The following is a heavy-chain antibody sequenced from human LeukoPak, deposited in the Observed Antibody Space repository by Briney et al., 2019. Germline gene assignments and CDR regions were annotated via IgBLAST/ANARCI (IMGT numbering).Heavy chain of an antibody. CDR1: GGSFSGYY. J-gene: IGHJ5*02. Sequence: SETLSLTCAVYGGSFSGYYWSWIRQPPGKGLEWIGEINHSGSTNYNPPLKSRVTISVDTSKNQFSLKLSSVTAADTAVYYCARGTGSYYRHWFDPWGQGTLVTVSS. CDR3: ARGTGSYYRHWFDP. V-gene: IGHV4-34*01. CDR2: INHSGST. D-gene: IGHD1-26*01.